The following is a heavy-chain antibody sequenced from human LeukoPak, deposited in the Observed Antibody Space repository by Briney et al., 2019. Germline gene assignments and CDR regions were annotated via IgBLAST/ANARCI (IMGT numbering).Heavy chain of an antibody. CDR1: GGSISSGGYY. Sequence: SQTLALTCTVSGGSISSGGYYWSWLRQHPGKGLEWIGYIYYSGSTYYNPSLKSRVTISVDTSKNQFSLKLSSVTAADTAVYYCARDLLGVRGLSWFDPWGQGTLVTVSS. CDR3: ARDLLGVRGLSWFDP. V-gene: IGHV4-31*03. CDR2: IYYSGST. D-gene: IGHD3-10*01. J-gene: IGHJ5*02.